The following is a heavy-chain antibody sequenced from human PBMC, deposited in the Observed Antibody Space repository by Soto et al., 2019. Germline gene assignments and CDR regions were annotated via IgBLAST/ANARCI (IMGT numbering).Heavy chain of an antibody. J-gene: IGHJ6*02. CDR1: GGSISSSNW. CDR3: ARDLPDIAVAGHYGMDV. D-gene: IGHD6-19*01. Sequence: PSETLSLTCAVSGGSISSSNWWSWVRQPPGKGLEWIGEIYHSGSTNYNPSLKSRVTISVDKSKNQFSLKLSSVTAADTAVYYCARDLPDIAVAGHYGMDVWGQGTTVTVSS. V-gene: IGHV4-4*02. CDR2: IYHSGST.